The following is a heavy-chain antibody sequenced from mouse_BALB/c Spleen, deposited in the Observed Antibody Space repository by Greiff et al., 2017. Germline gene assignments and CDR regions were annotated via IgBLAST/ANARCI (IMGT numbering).Heavy chain of an antibody. CDR1: GDSITSGY. CDR2: ISYSGST. J-gene: IGHJ1*01. D-gene: IGHD2-14*01. CDR3: ARYNRYGSSYWYFDV. Sequence: EVQRVESGPSLVKPSQTLSLTCSVTGDSITSGYWNWIRKFPGNKLEYMGYISYSGSTYYNPSLKSRISITRDTSKNQYYLQLNSVTTEDTATYYCARYNRYGSSYWYFDVWGAGTTVTVSS. V-gene: IGHV3-8*02.